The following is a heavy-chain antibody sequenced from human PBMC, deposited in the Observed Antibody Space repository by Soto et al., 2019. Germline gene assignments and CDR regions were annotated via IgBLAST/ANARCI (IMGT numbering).Heavy chain of an antibody. CDR1: GYTFTGYY. CDR3: ARGGITIFAVPNWFDP. V-gene: IGHV1-2*02. D-gene: IGHD3-3*01. J-gene: IGHJ5*02. Sequence: ASVKVSCKASGYTFTGYYMHWVRQAPGQGLEWMGWINPNSGGTNYAQKFQGRVTMTRDTSISTAYMELSRLRSDDTAVYYCARGGITIFAVPNWFDPWGQGTLVTVSS. CDR2: INPNSGGT.